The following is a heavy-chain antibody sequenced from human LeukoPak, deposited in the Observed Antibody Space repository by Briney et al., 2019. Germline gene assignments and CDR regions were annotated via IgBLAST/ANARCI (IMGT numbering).Heavy chain of an antibody. CDR1: GYTFTGYY. CDR3: ARGRYGSGSSVLGYFDY. Sequence: ASVKVSCKASGYTFTGYYMHWVRQAPGQGLEWMGWINPNSGGTNYAQKLQGWVTMTRDTSISTAYMELSRLRSDDTAVYYCARGRYGSGSSVLGYFDYWGQGTLVTVSS. J-gene: IGHJ4*02. V-gene: IGHV1-2*04. D-gene: IGHD3-10*01. CDR2: INPNSGGT.